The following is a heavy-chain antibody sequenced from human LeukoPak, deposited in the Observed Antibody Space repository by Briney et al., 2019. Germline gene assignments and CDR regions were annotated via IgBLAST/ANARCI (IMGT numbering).Heavy chain of an antibody. Sequence: GGSLRLSCAASGFTFSSFAMSWVRQAPGKGVEWVSPISGSGGSTNYADSVKGRFTFSRDNSKNTLYLQMNSLRAEDTAVHYCAKDLPDYGDYIEGYWGQGTLVTVSS. CDR2: ISGSGGST. J-gene: IGHJ4*02. V-gene: IGHV3-23*01. D-gene: IGHD4-17*01. CDR1: GFTFSSFA. CDR3: AKDLPDYGDYIEGY.